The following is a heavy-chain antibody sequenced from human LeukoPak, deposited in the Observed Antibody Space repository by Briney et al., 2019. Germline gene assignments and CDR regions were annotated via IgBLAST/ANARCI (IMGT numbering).Heavy chain of an antibody. CDR1: GGSISSGSYY. CDR2: IDSTGIV. Sequence: TSETLSLTCTVSGGSISSGSYYWSWIRQPAGKGLEWIGRIDSTGIVNYTPSLKSRVIMSVDTSKNRLSLKLKSVSAADTAVYYCARGFASRIVMAGTHNWFDPWGQGTLVTVSS. CDR3: ARGFASRIVMAGTHNWFDP. J-gene: IGHJ5*02. D-gene: IGHD6-19*01. V-gene: IGHV4-61*02.